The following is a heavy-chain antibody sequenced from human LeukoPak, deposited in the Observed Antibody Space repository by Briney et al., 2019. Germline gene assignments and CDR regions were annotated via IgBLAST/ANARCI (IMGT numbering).Heavy chain of an antibody. CDR1: GGSFSGYY. D-gene: IGHD2-21*02. CDR2: INHSGST. J-gene: IGHJ5*02. V-gene: IGHV4-34*01. Sequence: SETLSLTCAVYGGSFSGYYGSWLRGPPGRGPEWIGEINHSGSTSYNPSLKSRVTISVDTSKNQFSLRLISVTAADTAIYYCASVVVVTAANWFDPWGQGTLVTVSS. CDR3: ASVVVVTAANWFDP.